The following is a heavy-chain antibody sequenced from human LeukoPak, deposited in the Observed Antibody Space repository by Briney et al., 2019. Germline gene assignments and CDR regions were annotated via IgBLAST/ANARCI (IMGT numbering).Heavy chain of an antibody. V-gene: IGHV4-34*01. CDR3: ARLGLEVVPAAIDY. J-gene: IGHJ4*02. CDR2: IYYSGST. Sequence: SETLSLTCAVYGGSFSGYYWSWIRQPPGKGLEWIGSIYYSGSTYYNPSLKSRVTISVDTSKNQFSLKLSSVTAADTAVYYCARLGLEVVPAAIDYWGQGTLVTVSS. D-gene: IGHD2-2*01. CDR1: GGSFSGYY.